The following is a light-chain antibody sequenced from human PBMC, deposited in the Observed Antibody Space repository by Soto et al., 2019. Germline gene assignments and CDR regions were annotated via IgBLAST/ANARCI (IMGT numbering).Light chain of an antibody. CDR3: QQYGSSPFT. J-gene: IGKJ3*01. Sequence: EIVLTQSPGTLSLSPGERATLSCRASQSVSSSYLAWYQQKPGQAPRLLIYGASSRATGIPDRFSGSGSGTDFTLNISRLEPEDFAVYYCQQYGSSPFTFGPGTKWISN. CDR1: QSVSSSY. V-gene: IGKV3-20*01. CDR2: GAS.